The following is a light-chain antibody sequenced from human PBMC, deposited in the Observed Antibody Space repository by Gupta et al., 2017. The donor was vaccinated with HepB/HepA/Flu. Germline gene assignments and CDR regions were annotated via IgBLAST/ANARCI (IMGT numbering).Light chain of an antibody. J-gene: IGKJ4*01. CDR2: DAS. V-gene: IGKV1-33*01. Sequence: DIQMTQPPSSLSASVGDRATITCQASHHINNYLNWYQQKPGKAPKLLVYDASNLETGVPSRFSGSGFGTYFTLTINSLQPEDIGTYFCQHYKNLPLTFGGGTKVNIK. CDR1: HHINNY. CDR3: QHYKNLPLT.